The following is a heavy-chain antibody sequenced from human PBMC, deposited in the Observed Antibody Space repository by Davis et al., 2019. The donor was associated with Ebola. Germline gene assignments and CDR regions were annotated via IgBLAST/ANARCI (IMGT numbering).Heavy chain of an antibody. CDR2: IFPGDSDT. V-gene: IGHV5-51*01. J-gene: IGHJ3*02. CDR3: ARRAAVAYDHVWGISRHDAFDI. CDR1: GYSFTTYW. D-gene: IGHD3-16*01. Sequence: ESLKISCKGSGYSFTTYWIVWVRQMPGKGLECMGIIFPGDSDTRYSPSFQGQVTISADKSISTAYLQWSSLKASDTAMYYCARRAAVAYDHVWGISRHDAFDIWGQGTMVTVSS.